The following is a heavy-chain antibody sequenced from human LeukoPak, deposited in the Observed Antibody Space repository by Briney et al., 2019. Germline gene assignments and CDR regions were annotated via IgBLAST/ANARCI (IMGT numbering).Heavy chain of an antibody. CDR1: GLSFSGYY. CDR2: INHSGST. V-gene: IGHV4-34*01. CDR3: ARGDHYYGSGSCYYYYFDY. Sequence: SETLSLTCAVYGLSFSGYYWSWIRQPPGKGLEWVGEINHSGSTNYNPSLKSRVTISVDTSKNQFSLKLSSVTAADTAVYYCARGDHYYGSGSCYYYYFDYWGQGTLVTVSS. D-gene: IGHD3-10*01. J-gene: IGHJ4*02.